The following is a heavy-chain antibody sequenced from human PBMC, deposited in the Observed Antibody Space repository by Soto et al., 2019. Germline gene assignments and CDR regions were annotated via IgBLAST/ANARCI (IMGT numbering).Heavy chain of an antibody. D-gene: IGHD3-22*01. V-gene: IGHV1-2*02. J-gene: IGHJ5*02. CDR1: GYTFTAYY. CDR3: AREGTNFYESSGYYFEL. CDR2: IDPNTGDT. Sequence: ASVKVSCKASGYTFTAYYIHWVRQAPGHGLEWVGWIDPNTGDTNYAQKFQGRVTMTRDTSINTAYMDLSSLRSDDTAVYYCAREGTNFYESSGYYFELWGQGTLVTV.